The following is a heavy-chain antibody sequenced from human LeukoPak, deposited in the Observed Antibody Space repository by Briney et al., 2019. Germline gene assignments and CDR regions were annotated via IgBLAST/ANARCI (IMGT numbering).Heavy chain of an antibody. D-gene: IGHD4-23*01. CDR3: ARDGGNSLWYWFDP. CDR1: GGSISSGGYS. Sequence: PSETLSLTCAVSGGSISSGGYSWSWIRQPPGKGLEWIGYIYHSGSTYYNPSLKSRVTISVDTSKNQFSLKLSSVTAADTAVYYCARDGGNSLWYWFDPWGQGTLVTVSS. V-gene: IGHV4-30-2*01. CDR2: IYHSGST. J-gene: IGHJ5*02.